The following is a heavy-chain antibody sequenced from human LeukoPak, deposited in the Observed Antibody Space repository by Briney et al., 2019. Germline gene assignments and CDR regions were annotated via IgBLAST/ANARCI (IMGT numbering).Heavy chain of an antibody. J-gene: IGHJ6*02. CDR1: GYTFTSYY. CDR2: INPSGGST. V-gene: IGHV1-46*01. Sequence: ASVKVSCMASGYTFTSYYMHWVRQAPGQGLEWMGIINPSGGSTSYAQKFQGRVTMTRDTSTGTVYMELSSLRSEDTAVYYCARSEDGGTVTPSDYYYYGMDVWGQGTTVTVSS. CDR3: ARSEDGGTVTPSDYYYYGMDV. D-gene: IGHD4-17*01.